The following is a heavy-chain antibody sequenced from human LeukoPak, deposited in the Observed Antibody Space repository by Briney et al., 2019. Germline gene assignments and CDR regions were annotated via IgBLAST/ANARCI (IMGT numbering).Heavy chain of an antibody. CDR2: INPNSGGT. Sequence: ASVKVSCKASGYTFTGYYMHWVRQDPGQGLEWMGWINPNSGGTNYAQKFQGRVTMTRDTSISTAYMELSRLRSDDTAVYYCARRQGDLWSGYYTGYFDYWGQGTLVTVSS. D-gene: IGHD3-3*01. J-gene: IGHJ4*02. CDR3: ARRQGDLWSGYYTGYFDY. CDR1: GYTFTGYY. V-gene: IGHV1-2*02.